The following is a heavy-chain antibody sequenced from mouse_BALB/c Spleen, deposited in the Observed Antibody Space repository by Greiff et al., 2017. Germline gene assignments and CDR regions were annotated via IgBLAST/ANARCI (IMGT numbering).Heavy chain of an antibody. D-gene: IGHD2-10*02. Sequence: EVHLVESGGGLVKPGGSLKLSCAASGFTFSSYAMSWVRQTPEKRLEWVASISSGGSTYYPDSVKGRFTISRDNARNILYLQMSSLRSEDTAMYYCARGREYGNYGFDYWGQGTTLTVSS. CDR1: GFTFSSYA. V-gene: IGHV5-6-5*01. CDR2: ISSGGST. CDR3: ARGREYGNYGFDY. J-gene: IGHJ2*01.